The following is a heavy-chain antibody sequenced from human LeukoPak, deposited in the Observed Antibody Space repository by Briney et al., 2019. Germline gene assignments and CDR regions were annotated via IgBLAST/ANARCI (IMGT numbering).Heavy chain of an antibody. V-gene: IGHV5-51*01. CDR2: IYAGDSDT. J-gene: IGHJ3*02. CDR1: GFRFTSYW. Sequence: GESLKISCKGSGFRFTSYWIGWVRQMPGKGAEWTGIIYAGDSDTRYSPSFQGQVTMSADKSISTAYLQWSSLKASDTAMYYCATNVDTAMVYAFDIWGQGTMVTVSS. CDR3: ATNVDTAMVYAFDI. D-gene: IGHD5-18*01.